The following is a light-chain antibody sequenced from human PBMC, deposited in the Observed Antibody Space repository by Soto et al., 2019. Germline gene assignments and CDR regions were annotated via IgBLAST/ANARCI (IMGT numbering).Light chain of an antibody. J-gene: IGKJ5*01. CDR2: ASS. CDR3: QQYRSSPIT. V-gene: IGKV3-20*01. CDR1: QSVTSNF. Sequence: EIVLTQSPGTLSLSPGERASLSCRASQSVTSNFLAWYQQKPGQAPRLLIYASSRRATGIPARFSGGGSGTDFSLTISRLEPEDFAVYFCQQYRSSPITFGQGTRLEIK.